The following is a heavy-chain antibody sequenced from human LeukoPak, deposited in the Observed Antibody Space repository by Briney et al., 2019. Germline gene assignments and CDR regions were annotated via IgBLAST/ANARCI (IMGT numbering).Heavy chain of an antibody. Sequence: GGSLRLSCAASGFTFSLYWMNWVRRAPGKGLEWVANIKQDGSEKNYVDSVKGRFTISRDNAKNSRYLQMNNLRVEDTAMYYCAGGTGFIIKDWGQGTLVTVSS. J-gene: IGHJ4*02. D-gene: IGHD3-9*01. V-gene: IGHV3-7*03. CDR1: GFTFSLYW. CDR2: IKQDGSEK. CDR3: AGGTGFIIKD.